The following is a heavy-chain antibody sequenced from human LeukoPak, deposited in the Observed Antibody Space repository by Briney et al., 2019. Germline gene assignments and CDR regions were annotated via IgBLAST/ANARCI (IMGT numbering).Heavy chain of an antibody. V-gene: IGHV3-23*01. CDR3: AKDFEYSSSSGSDY. CDR1: GFTFSSYA. D-gene: IGHD6-6*01. J-gene: IGHJ4*02. CDR2: ISGSGGST. Sequence: PGGSLRLSCAASGFTFSSYAMSWVLQAPGKGLEWVSAISGSGGSTYYADFVKGRFTISRDNSKNTLYLQMNSLRAEDTAVYYCAKDFEYSSSSGSDYWGQGTLVTVSS.